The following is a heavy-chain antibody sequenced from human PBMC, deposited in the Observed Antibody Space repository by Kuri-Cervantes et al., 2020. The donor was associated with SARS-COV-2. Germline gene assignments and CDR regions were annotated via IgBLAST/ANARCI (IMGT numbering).Heavy chain of an antibody. V-gene: IGHV3-30*02. CDR2: IRYDGSNK. D-gene: IGHD4/OR15-4a*01. CDR1: GFTFSSYG. Sequence: GESLKISCAASGFTFSSYGMHWVRQAPGKGLEWVAFIRYDGSNKYYADSVKGRFTISRDNAKNSLYLQMNSLRAEDTALYYCAREKKGADDYYYYYMDVWGKGTTVTVSS. J-gene: IGHJ6*03. CDR3: AREKKGADDYYYYYMDV.